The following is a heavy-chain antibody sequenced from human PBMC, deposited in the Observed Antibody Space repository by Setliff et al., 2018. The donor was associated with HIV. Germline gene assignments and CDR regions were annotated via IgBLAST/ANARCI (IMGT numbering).Heavy chain of an antibody. V-gene: IGHV1-46*01. J-gene: IGHJ4*02. Sequence: ASVKVSCKASGYTFTSYYMHWVRQAPGQGLEWMGIIKPSGGSTSYAQKFQGSVTITADRSTSTAYMELSSLRSEDTAVYYCARGPANGWSGHWGQGTLVTVSS. D-gene: IGHD6-19*01. CDR3: ARGPANGWSGH. CDR2: IKPSGGST. CDR1: GYTFTSYY.